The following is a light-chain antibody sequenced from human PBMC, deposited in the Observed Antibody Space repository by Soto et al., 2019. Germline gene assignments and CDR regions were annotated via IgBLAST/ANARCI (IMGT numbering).Light chain of an antibody. Sequence: SYELTQPPSVSVAPGKTARISCGGDNIGTKSVHWYQQKPGQAPVLVIYYDSDRPSGIPERFSGSNSGNTATLTISRVEAGDEADYYCQVWDSSSEHWVFGGGTKVTVL. J-gene: IGLJ3*02. CDR3: QVWDSSSEHWV. CDR2: YDS. V-gene: IGLV3-21*01. CDR1: NIGTKS.